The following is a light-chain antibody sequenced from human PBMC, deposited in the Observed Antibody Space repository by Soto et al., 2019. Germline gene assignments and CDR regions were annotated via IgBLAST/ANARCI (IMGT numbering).Light chain of an antibody. CDR2: GAS. CDR1: QTIVGTY. CDR3: QLGG. J-gene: IGKJ1*01. V-gene: IGKV3-20*01. Sequence: EIVLTQSPGTLSLSPGERATLSCRASQTIVGTYLAWYQQKPGQAPRLLIYGASSRASGIPDRFSGGGSGTDFTLPLNRLEPEDSAVYYCQLGGFGQGTKVEI.